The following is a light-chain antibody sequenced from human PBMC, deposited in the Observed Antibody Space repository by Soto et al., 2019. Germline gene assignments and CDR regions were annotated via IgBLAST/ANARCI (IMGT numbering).Light chain of an antibody. CDR2: EVS. CDR3: SSYAGSSTFPYV. V-gene: IGLV2-23*02. Sequence: QSALTQPASVSGSPGQSITISCTGTSSDVGNDNFVSWYQHHPGKAPKLIIYEVSYRPSGVSHRFSGSKSGNTASLTISGLQSEDEADYYCSSYAGSSTFPYVFGTGTKVTVL. J-gene: IGLJ1*01. CDR1: SSDVGNDNF.